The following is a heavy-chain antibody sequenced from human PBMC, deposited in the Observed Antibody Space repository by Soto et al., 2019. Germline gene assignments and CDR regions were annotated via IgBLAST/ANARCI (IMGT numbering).Heavy chain of an antibody. J-gene: IGHJ6*02. Sequence: GGSLRLSCAAAGFTFSNYGMHWVRQGPGKGLEWVAVTSYDGSDKYYADSVKGRFTISRDNSKNTLFLQMNSLRAEDTAVYYWAQKDRTDNLAYYYGMDVWGQGTTVTVSS. D-gene: IGHD1-20*01. V-gene: IGHV3-30*18. CDR3: AQKDRTDNLAYYYGMDV. CDR1: GFTFSNYG. CDR2: TSYDGSDK.